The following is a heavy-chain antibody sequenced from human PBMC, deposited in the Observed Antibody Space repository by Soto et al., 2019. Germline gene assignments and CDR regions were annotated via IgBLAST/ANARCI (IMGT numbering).Heavy chain of an antibody. V-gene: IGHV3-33*01. D-gene: IGHD4-17*01. CDR2: IWYDGSNK. CDR1: GFTFSSYG. J-gene: IGHJ4*02. CDR3: ARVGFYGEYFDY. Sequence: QVQLVESGGGVVQPGRSLRLSCAASGFTFSSYGMHWVRQDPGKGLEWVAVIWYDGSNKYYADSVKGRFTISRDNSKNTLYLQMNSLRAEDTAVYYCARVGFYGEYFDYWGQGTLVTVSS.